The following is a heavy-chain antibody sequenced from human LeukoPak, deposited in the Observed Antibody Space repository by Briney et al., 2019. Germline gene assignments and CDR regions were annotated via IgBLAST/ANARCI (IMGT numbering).Heavy chain of an antibody. J-gene: IGHJ5*01. CDR3: ARGRNLEWFDY. V-gene: IGHV4-59*01. Sequence: PSEALSLTCTVSGDSFRSYYWSWIRQPPGKGLEWIGYIYYSGSTNYNPSLKSRVTISVDTSKNQFSLKLNSVTAADTAVYYCARGRNLEWFDYWGQGTLVTVSS. CDR2: IYYSGST. D-gene: IGHD3-3*01. CDR1: GDSFRSYY.